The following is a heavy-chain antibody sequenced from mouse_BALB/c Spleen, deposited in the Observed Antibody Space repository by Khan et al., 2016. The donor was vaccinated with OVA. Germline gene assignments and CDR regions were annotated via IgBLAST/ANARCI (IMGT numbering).Heavy chain of an antibody. Sequence: EVELVESGGGLVKPGGSLKLSCAASGFTFSTYAMSWVRQTPEKRLEWVATINSDGDYTYYPDNVTGRFTISRDNAKNTLYLQMSSLRSEDTAMYYCARSAYGNFAYWGQETLVTVSA. D-gene: IGHD2-1*01. J-gene: IGHJ3*01. CDR3: ARSAYGNFAY. V-gene: IGHV5-9-3*01. CDR1: GFTFSTYA. CDR2: INSDGDYT.